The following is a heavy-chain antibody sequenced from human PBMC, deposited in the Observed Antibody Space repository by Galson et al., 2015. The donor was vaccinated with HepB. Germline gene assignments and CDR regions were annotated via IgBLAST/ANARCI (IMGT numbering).Heavy chain of an antibody. J-gene: IGHJ6*02. Sequence: SLRLSCAASGFTFSSYSMNWVRQAPGKGLEWVSYISTSSSIIYYADSVKSRFTISRDNAQKSLYLHMSSLRAEDTGIYYCAKNPASYDYYNMDVWGQGTTVTVSS. D-gene: IGHD2/OR15-2a*01. CDR3: AKNPASYDYYNMDV. CDR2: ISTSSSII. V-gene: IGHV3-48*01. CDR1: GFTFSSYS.